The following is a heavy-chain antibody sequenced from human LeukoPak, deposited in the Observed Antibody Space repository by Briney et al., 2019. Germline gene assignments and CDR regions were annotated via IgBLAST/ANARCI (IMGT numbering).Heavy chain of an antibody. CDR1: ALTFSSYS. Sequence: GRSLRLSCAASALTFSSYSMNCVRQAPGKGRECLSSISSSSSYIYYADTVKVRFTSARDNSKNTLHMQMNSLGDEDTAVYDCVRGLDYFDYWGQGTLVTVSS. CDR2: ISSSSSYI. V-gene: IGHV3-21*03. J-gene: IGHJ4*02. D-gene: IGHD6-6*01. CDR3: VRGLDYFDY.